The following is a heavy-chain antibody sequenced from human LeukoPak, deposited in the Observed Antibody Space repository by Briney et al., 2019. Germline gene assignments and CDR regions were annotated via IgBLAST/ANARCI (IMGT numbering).Heavy chain of an antibody. CDR3: AKGGAWELRPFDY. D-gene: IGHD1-26*01. Sequence: GGSLRLSCAASGFTFSSYAMSWVRQAPGKGLEWVSAISGSGGSTYYADSVKGRFTISRDNSENTLQMNSLRAEDTAVYYCAKGGAWELRPFDYWGQGTLVTVSS. V-gene: IGHV3-23*01. CDR1: GFTFSSYA. J-gene: IGHJ4*02. CDR2: ISGSGGST.